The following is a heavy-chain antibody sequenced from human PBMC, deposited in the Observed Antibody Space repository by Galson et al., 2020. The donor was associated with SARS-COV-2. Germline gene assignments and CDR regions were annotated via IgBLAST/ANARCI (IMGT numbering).Heavy chain of an antibody. CDR1: GYTFTTYG. J-gene: IGHJ6*04. Sequence: ASVKVSCKASGYTFTTYGIGWVRQAPGQGLEWMGWISPYNAYTNYAQNLQGRVTMTTETSTSTTYMEMRNLRSDDTAVYYCARWSERSSWNSLAMDVWGKGTTVTVSS. D-gene: IGHD6-13*01. CDR3: ARWSERSSWNSLAMDV. CDR2: ISPYNAYT. V-gene: IGHV1-18*04.